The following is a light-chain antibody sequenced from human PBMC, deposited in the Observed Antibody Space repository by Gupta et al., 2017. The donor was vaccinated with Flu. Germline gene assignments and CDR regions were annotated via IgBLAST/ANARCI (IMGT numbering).Light chain of an antibody. J-gene: IGKJ3*01. CDR3: QHYGTSPFT. Sequence: EIVLTQSPGTLSLYPGQRATFSCRASQSVSSPYLAWYQQKPGQAPRLLIYGVSTRATGIPDRFSGSGSGTDFTLTISRLEPEDFAVYYCQHYGTSPFTFGPGTKVDIK. V-gene: IGKV3-20*01. CDR2: GVS. CDR1: QSVSSPY.